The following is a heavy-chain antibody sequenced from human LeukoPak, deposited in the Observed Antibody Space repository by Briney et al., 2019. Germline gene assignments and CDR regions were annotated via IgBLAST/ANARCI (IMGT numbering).Heavy chain of an antibody. J-gene: IGHJ4*02. V-gene: IGHV3-7*01. CDR2: VKQDGTEK. D-gene: IGHD6-13*01. CDR1: GFTFRDYC. Sequence: GGSLRLSCEASGFTFRDYCMTWVRQAPGKGLEWVANVKQDGTEKFYVDSVKGRFTISRDNGKNSLYLQMNSLRVEDTDIYYCARAGGTSWADYWGQGTLVTVSS. CDR3: ARAGGTSWADY.